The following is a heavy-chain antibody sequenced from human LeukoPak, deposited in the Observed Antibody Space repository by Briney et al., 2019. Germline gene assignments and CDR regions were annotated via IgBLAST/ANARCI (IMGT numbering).Heavy chain of an antibody. CDR2: ISSSGSSI. Sequence: GGSLRLSCAASGFTLSRNEMNWVRQAPGKGLEWVSYISSSGSSIYYADSVKGRFTISRDNAKNTLYLQMSSLRAEDTALYYCILAAAGTEFDSWGQGTLVTVSS. J-gene: IGHJ4*02. CDR3: ILAAAGTEFDS. D-gene: IGHD6-13*01. CDR1: GFTLSRNE. V-gene: IGHV3-48*03.